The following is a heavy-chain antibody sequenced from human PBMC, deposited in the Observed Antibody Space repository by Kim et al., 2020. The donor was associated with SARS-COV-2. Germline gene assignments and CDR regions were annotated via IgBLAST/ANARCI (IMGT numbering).Heavy chain of an antibody. J-gene: IGHJ3*02. V-gene: IGHV3-13*01. Sequence: GGSLRLSCAASGFTFSIHDMHWVRQPTGKGLEWVSGVDTGGGSHYPASVKGRFTISRDNAKDPLHLQMNSLRAGDTAVYYCVRGLGKTTTFDIWGQGTM. D-gene: IGHD7-27*01. CDR2: VDTGGGS. CDR3: VRGLGKTTTFDI. CDR1: GFTFSIHD.